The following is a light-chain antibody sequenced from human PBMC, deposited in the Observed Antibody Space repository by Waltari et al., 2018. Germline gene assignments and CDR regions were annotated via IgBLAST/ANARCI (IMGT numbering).Light chain of an antibody. J-gene: IGKJ2*01. CDR2: EVS. CDR1: QGLVNSYANTY. CDR3: MQGTHWPYT. Sequence: DVGRTRSPLPLPVTLGQAASIPCKSSQGLVNSYANTYLQWFQQMPGQSPRRLIYEVSNRESGVTDRFSGSGSGTDFTLKISRVEAEDVGVYYCMQGTHWPYTFGEGTRLDIK. V-gene: IGKV2-30*01.